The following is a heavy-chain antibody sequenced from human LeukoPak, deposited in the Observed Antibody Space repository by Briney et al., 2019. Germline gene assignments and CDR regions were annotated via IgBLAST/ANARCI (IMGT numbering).Heavy chain of an antibody. D-gene: IGHD1-26*01. CDR2: IYSSGST. CDR3: GRALGSGSYIDF. CDR1: GGPISNYY. V-gene: IGHV4-4*07. Sequence: SETLSLTCTVSGGPISNYYWSWIRQPAGKGLEWIGHIYSSGSTNYNPSLKSRVTMSLDTSNKQFSLKLNSVTAADTAVYYCGRALGSGSYIDFWGQGTLVTVSS. J-gene: IGHJ4*02.